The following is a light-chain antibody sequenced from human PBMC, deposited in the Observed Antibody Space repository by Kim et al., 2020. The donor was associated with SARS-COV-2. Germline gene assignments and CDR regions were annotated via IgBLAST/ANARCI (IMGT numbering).Light chain of an antibody. J-gene: IGLJ3*02. Sequence: GQSITISCLGTTSDVCAYDYVSWYQQFPGNAPKLIIYDVTHRPSGVSDRFSGSKSGNTASLTISGLQADDEADYYCSSFTTTTARVFGGGTKVTVL. CDR3: SSFTTTTARV. CDR2: DVT. V-gene: IGLV2-14*03. CDR1: TSDVCAYDY.